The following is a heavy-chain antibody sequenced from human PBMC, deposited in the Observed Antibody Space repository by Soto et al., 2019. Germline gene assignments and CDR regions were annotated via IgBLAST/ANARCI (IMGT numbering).Heavy chain of an antibody. CDR1: GFSLSTSGVA. D-gene: IGHD2-15*01. CDR2: IYWHDDK. Sequence: QITLKESGPALVKPTHTLTLTCSVSGFSLSTSGVAVAWIRQPPGKALDWLALIYWHDDKPYSPSLKSRLTIAKVTSKSQVVLTFTDMDPVDTATYYCARIAHIFEVDSLPPRGRGALVTVSS. CDR3: ARIAHIFEVDSLPP. V-gene: IGHV2-5*01. J-gene: IGHJ5*02.